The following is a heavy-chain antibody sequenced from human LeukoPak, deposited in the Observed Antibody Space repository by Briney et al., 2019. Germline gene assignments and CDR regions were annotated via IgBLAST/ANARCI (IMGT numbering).Heavy chain of an antibody. Sequence: SETLSLTCAVSGGSIGSGGYTWSWIRQPPGKGLEWIGYFYHSGSTHYNPSLKSRVTISVDRSENRISLKLRSVSAADTAVYYCARGKTNGIVVVPAAIMGGMDVWGQGTTVTVSS. CDR1: GGSIGSGGYT. CDR3: ARGKTNGIVVVPAAIMGGMDV. V-gene: IGHV4-30-2*01. J-gene: IGHJ6*02. D-gene: IGHD2-2*02. CDR2: FYHSGST.